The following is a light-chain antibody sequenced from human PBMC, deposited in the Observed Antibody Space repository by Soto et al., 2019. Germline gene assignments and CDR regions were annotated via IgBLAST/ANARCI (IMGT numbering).Light chain of an antibody. J-gene: IGLJ1*01. V-gene: IGLV1-51*01. Sequence: QSVLTQPPSVSAAPGQKVTISCSGSSSNIGGNSVSWYQQLPGTAPKLLIYDDNKRPSGIPDRFSGSKSGTSATLGITGFHTGEEAPYPCGSWDRSLSAYVFGTGTKVTV. CDR3: GSWDRSLSAYV. CDR1: SSNIGGNS. CDR2: DDN.